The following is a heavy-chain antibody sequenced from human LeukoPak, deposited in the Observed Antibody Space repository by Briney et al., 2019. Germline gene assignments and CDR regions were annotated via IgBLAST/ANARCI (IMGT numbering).Heavy chain of an antibody. CDR2: IKQDGSEK. CDR3: ARGQGYFDY. V-gene: IGHV3-7*01. J-gene: IGHJ4*02. CDR1: GISFSTYA. Sequence: GGSLRLSCAASGISFSTYAMSWVRQAPGKGLEWVANIKQDGSEKYYVDSVKGRFTISRDNAKNSLYLQMNSLRAEDTAVYYCARGQGYFDYWGQGTLVTVSS.